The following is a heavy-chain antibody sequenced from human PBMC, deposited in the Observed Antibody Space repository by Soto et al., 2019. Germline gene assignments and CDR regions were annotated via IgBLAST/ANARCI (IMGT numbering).Heavy chain of an antibody. CDR1: GGTFSSYA. D-gene: IGHD6-13*01. V-gene: IGHV1-69*06. J-gene: IGHJ6*02. Sequence: GASVKVSCKASGGTFSSYAISWVRQAPGQGLEWMGGIIPIFGTANYAQKFQGRVTITADKSTSTAYMELSSLRSEDTAVYYCAREKAGIAAAGKTHRRYYDGMDVWGQGTTVTVSS. CDR3: AREKAGIAAAGKTHRRYYDGMDV. CDR2: IIPIFGTA.